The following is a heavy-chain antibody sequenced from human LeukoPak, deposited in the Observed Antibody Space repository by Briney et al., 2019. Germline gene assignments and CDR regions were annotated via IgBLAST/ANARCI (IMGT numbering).Heavy chain of an antibody. D-gene: IGHD4-4*01. CDR3: AKDRNYVSWFDP. CDR1: GFTFSSYS. V-gene: IGHV3-23*01. J-gene: IGHJ5*02. Sequence: AGGSLRLSCAASGFTFSSYSMTWVRQAPGKGLEWVSAISGSGGSTYYADSVKGRFTISRDNSKNTLYLQMNSLRAEDTAVYYCAKDRNYVSWFDPWGQGTLVTVSS. CDR2: ISGSGGST.